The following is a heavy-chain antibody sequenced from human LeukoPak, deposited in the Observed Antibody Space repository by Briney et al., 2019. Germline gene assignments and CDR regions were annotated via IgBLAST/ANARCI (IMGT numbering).Heavy chain of an antibody. V-gene: IGHV1-18*01. D-gene: IGHD2-2*01. CDR2: ISVYNGNT. CDR3: ARLLVQLPPDY. Sequence: ASVKVSCKASGYTFNSHGINWVRQAPGQGLEWMGWISVYNGNTNYAQKLQGRVTMTTDTSTSTAYMELRSLRSDDTAVYYCARLLVQLPPDYWGQGTLVTVSS. CDR1: GYTFNSHG. J-gene: IGHJ4*02.